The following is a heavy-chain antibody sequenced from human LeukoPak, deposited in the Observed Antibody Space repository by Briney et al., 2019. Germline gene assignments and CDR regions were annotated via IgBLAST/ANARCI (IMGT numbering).Heavy chain of an antibody. V-gene: IGHV3-23*01. D-gene: IGHD6-19*01. J-gene: IGHJ4*02. CDR3: AKTGYSSGWYRIWDY. CDR2: ISGSGGSS. CDR1: GFTFSSLE. Sequence: PGGSLRLSCAASGFTFSSLEMGWVRQAPGKGLEWVSAISGSGGSSYYADSVKGRFTISRDNSRNSLSLQMNSLRAEDTALYYCAKTGYSSGWYRIWDYWGQGTLVTVSS.